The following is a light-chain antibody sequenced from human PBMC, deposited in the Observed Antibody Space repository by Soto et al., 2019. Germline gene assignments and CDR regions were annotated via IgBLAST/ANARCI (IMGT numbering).Light chain of an antibody. CDR3: MEGTHWPPT. CDR2: KVS. CDR1: QSLVYSDGNTY. Sequence: DVVMTQSPLSLPVTLGQPASISCRSSQSLVYSDGNTYLNWFQQRPGQSPRRLIYKVSNRDSVVPDRFSGSGSGTDFTLNISMVEAEDVGFYYCMEGTHWPPTFGQGTKVEIK. V-gene: IGKV2-30*01. J-gene: IGKJ1*01.